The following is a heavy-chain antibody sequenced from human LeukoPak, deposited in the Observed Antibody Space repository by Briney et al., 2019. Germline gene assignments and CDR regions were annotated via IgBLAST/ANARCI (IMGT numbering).Heavy chain of an antibody. CDR2: IYPGDSHT. J-gene: IGHJ2*01. CDR1: GYSFNTYW. V-gene: IGHV5-51*01. Sequence: KRGESLKISCQGFGYSFNTYWIGWVRQMPGKGLEWMGIIYPGDSHTIYSPSFQGQITISADKSISIASLQWSSLKASDSAIYYCARHAPPGDESDYDSHLRTIQHWHFDLWGRGTLVTVSS. D-gene: IGHD5-12*01. CDR3: ARHAPPGDESDYDSHLRTIQHWHFDL.